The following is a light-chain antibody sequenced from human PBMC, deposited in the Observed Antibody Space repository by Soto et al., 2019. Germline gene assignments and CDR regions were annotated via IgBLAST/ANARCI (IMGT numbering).Light chain of an antibody. CDR1: QSVSSSN. V-gene: IGKV3-15*01. CDR3: QQYHNWPGT. Sequence: VMTQSPATLSVSPGEGATLSCRASQSVSSSNLAWYQQKPGQAPRLLIYGASSRATGIPARFSGSGSGTEFTLTISSLQSEDFAVYYCQQYHNWPGTFGQGTKVEIK. CDR2: GAS. J-gene: IGKJ1*01.